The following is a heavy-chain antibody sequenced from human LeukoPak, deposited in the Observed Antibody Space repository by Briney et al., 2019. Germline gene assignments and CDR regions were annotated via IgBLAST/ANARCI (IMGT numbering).Heavy chain of an antibody. Sequence: SETLSLTCTVSGGSISSSSYYRGWIRQPPGKGLEWIGSIYYSGSTYYNPSLKSRVTISVDTSKNQFSLKLSSVTAADTAVYYCARRGDSSGTLPSGFDYWGQGTLVTVSS. D-gene: IGHD3-22*01. CDR2: IYYSGST. CDR1: GGSISSSSYY. V-gene: IGHV4-39*01. J-gene: IGHJ4*02. CDR3: ARRGDSSGTLPSGFDY.